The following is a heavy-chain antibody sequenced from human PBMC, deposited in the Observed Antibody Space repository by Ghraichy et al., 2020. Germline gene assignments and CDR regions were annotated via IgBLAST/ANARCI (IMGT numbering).Heavy chain of an antibody. Sequence: SGPTLVKPTQTLTLTCALSGFSLNASEISVSWIRQSPGKALEWLALIDGDDDKHYTTSLRTRLTISKDTSNTRVVLIMTNVDPVDTGTYYCARTTFRHGYSYGFFGSWGQGTLVTVSS. CDR2: IDGDDDK. J-gene: IGHJ4*02. V-gene: IGHV2-70*01. CDR1: GFSLNASEIS. D-gene: IGHD5-18*01. CDR3: ARTTFRHGYSYGFFGS.